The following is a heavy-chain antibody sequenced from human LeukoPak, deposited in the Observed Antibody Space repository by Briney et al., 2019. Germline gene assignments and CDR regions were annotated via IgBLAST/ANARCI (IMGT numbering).Heavy chain of an antibody. CDR1: GGSISSGGYY. Sequence: PSQTLSLTCTVSGGSISSGGYYWSWIRQHPGKGLEWIGYIYYSGSTYYNPSLKSRVTISVDTSKNQFSLKLSSVTAADTAVYYCARLGGKPGYSYGYFPVEYWGQGTLVTVSS. CDR2: IYYSGST. D-gene: IGHD5-18*01. CDR3: ARLGGKPGYSYGYFPVEY. J-gene: IGHJ4*02. V-gene: IGHV4-31*03.